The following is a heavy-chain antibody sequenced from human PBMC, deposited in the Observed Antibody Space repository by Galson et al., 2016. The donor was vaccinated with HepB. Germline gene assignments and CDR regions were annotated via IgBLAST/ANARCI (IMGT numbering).Heavy chain of an antibody. J-gene: IGHJ4*02. D-gene: IGHD3-10*01. V-gene: IGHV2-5*02. Sequence: PALVKPTQTLTLTCTFSGFSLSTDGVGVGWIRQPPGKALEWLALIYWDDNNFYSPSLRTRLTITKDTSKNQVVLTMTNMDPVDAATYYRVLNRRIRPRGFLWFGELTDWGQGTLVTVSS. CDR3: VLNRRIRPRGFLWFGELTD. CDR1: GFSLSTDGVG. CDR2: IYWDDNN.